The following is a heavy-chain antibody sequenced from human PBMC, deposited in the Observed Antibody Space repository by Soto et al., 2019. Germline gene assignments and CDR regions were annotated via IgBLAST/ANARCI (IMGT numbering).Heavy chain of an antibody. J-gene: IGHJ3*02. Sequence: SETLSLTCTVSGGSIGSYYWTWIRQPPGKGLEWIGYIHYSGDTDYNPSLKSRVTISVDTSKSQFSLKVNPVTAVDTAVYYCVRGRQSSSRPNALDIWGTGTMVTVAS. D-gene: IGHD6-13*01. CDR3: VRGRQSSSRPNALDI. CDR2: IHYSGDT. V-gene: IGHV4-59*01. CDR1: GGSIGSYY.